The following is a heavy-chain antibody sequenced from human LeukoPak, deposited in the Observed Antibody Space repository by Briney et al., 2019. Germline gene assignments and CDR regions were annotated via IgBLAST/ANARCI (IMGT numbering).Heavy chain of an antibody. CDR2: IISNFGTE. Sequence: GASVKVSCKASGGTFSSYAISGVRQAPGQGLEWMGGIISNFGTENYAEKFQGRVTITTDESTSTAYMELSSLRSEDTAVYYCARDFADCSSTSCYYYYMDVWGKGTTVTVSS. D-gene: IGHD2-2*01. J-gene: IGHJ6*03. V-gene: IGHV1-69*05. CDR3: ARDFADCSSTSCYYYYMDV. CDR1: GGTFSSYA.